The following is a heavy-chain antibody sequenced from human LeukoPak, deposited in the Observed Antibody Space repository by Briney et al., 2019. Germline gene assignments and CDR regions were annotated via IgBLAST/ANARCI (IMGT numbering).Heavy chain of an antibody. J-gene: IGHJ4*02. D-gene: IGHD6-19*01. Sequence: SETLSLTCTVPGGSISSYYWSWIRQPPGKGREWIGYIYYSGSTNYNPSLKSRVTISVDTSKNHFSLKLSSVNAAATAVYYCARVYHNQYSSRWYGAYYFDSWGQGTLVTVSS. CDR1: GGSISSYY. CDR3: ARVYHNQYSSRWYGAYYFDS. CDR2: IYYSGST. V-gene: IGHV4-59*01.